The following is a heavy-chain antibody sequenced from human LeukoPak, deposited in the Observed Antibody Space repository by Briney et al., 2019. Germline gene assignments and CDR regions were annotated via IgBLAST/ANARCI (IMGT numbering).Heavy chain of an antibody. CDR3: ARDRTVPTVAFDI. Sequence: GGSLRLSCAASGFTFSDYYMSWIRQAPGKGLEWVSYISSSGSTIYYADSVKGRFTISRDNAKNSLYLQMNSLRAEDTAVCYCARDRTVPTVAFDIWGQGTMVTVSS. CDR2: ISSSGSTI. V-gene: IGHV3-11*04. D-gene: IGHD4-11*01. J-gene: IGHJ3*02. CDR1: GFTFSDYY.